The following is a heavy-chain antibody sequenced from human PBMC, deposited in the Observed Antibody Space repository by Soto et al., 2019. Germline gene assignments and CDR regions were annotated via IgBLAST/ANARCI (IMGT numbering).Heavy chain of an antibody. Sequence: GGSLRLSCAASGFTFSSYSMNWVRQAPGKGLEWVSSISSSSSYIYYADSVKGRFTISRDNAKNSLYLQMNSLRAGDTAVYYCAREWWGYYSRQHMDVWGQGTTVTVSS. D-gene: IGHD3-22*01. V-gene: IGHV3-21*01. CDR3: AREWWGYYSRQHMDV. CDR1: GFTFSSYS. J-gene: IGHJ6*02. CDR2: ISSSSSYI.